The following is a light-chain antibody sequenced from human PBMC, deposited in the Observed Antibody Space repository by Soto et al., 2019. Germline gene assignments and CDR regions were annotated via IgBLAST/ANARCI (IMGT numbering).Light chain of an antibody. V-gene: IGKV3-11*01. CDR1: QSVSSY. CDR2: DAS. CDR3: QQRSNWPPYT. J-gene: IGKJ2*01. Sequence: EIVLTQSPATLSLSPGERATLSCRASQSVSSYLAWYQQKPGQAPRLLIYDASNRATGIPARFSSSGSGTDFPLTISSLEPEDFAVYYCQQRSNWPPYTFGQGTKREIK.